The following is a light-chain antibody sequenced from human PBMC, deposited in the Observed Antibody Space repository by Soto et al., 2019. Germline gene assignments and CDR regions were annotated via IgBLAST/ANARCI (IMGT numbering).Light chain of an antibody. V-gene: IGLV2-8*01. CDR3: QSYDTSLSGSV. J-gene: IGLJ2*01. CDR2: DVS. CDR1: SSDVGAYNY. Sequence: QSALTQPPSASGSPGQSVTISCTGTSSDVGAYNYVSWYQQHPGKAPKLMIYDVSKRPSGVPYRFSGSKSGNAASLTVSGLQAEDEADYYCQSYDTSLSGSVFGRGTKLTVL.